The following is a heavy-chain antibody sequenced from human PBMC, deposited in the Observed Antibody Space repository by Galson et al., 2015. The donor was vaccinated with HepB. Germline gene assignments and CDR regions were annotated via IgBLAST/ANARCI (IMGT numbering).Heavy chain of an antibody. J-gene: IGHJ6*02. CDR3: ARTSDNPYYSSSGGMDV. D-gene: IGHD6-6*01. CDR1: GYSFTSYW. CDR2: IYPGDSDT. Sequence: QSGAEVKKPGESLKISCKGSGYSFTSYWIGWARQMPGKGLEWMGIIYPGDSDTRYSPSFQGQVTISADKSISTAYLQWSSLKASDTAMYYCARTSDNPYYSSSGGMDVWGQGTTVTVSS. V-gene: IGHV5-51*03.